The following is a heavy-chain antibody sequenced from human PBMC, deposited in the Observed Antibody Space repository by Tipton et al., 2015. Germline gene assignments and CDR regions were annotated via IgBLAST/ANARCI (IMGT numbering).Heavy chain of an antibody. Sequence: TLSLTCTVSSDSINKYYWSWIRQPPGKELQWIGYIQYSGGTNYNPSLESRVSMSVDTSKTQFSLEMRSVTATDTAVYYCARAGGNSGNYYYYGMDVWGHGTTVTVSS. CDR1: SDSINKYY. V-gene: IGHV4-59*01. CDR3: ARAGGNSGNYYYYGMDV. CDR2: IQYSGGT. D-gene: IGHD4-23*01. J-gene: IGHJ6*02.